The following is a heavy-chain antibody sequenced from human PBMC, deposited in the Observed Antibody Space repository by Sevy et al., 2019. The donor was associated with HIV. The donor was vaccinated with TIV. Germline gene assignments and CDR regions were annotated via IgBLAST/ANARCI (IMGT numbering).Heavy chain of an antibody. D-gene: IGHD3-22*01. V-gene: IGHV3-23*01. CDR3: AKGGAGHYDPDEIGYYFYYYNMDV. CDR1: GFSFDSYG. CDR2: ISGSGTRT. Sequence: GGSLILSCAVSGFSFDSYGMTWVRQAPGKGLEWVSGISGSGTRTYYADSVKGRFSISRDNSKNRLYLQMNSLRSEDTAIYYCAKGGAGHYDPDEIGYYFYYYNMDVWGKGTTVTVSS. J-gene: IGHJ6*03.